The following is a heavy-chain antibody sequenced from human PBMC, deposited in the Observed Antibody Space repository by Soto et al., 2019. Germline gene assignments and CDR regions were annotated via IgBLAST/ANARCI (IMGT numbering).Heavy chain of an antibody. V-gene: IGHV4-30-4*01. CDR2: IYYSGRT. D-gene: IGHD4-4*01. CDR3: ATYHYSNFHYFDY. J-gene: IGHJ4*02. CDR1: GGSISSGVFY. Sequence: PSETLSLTCTVSGGSISSGVFYWSWIRQPPGKGLEWIAYIYYSGRTYYNPSLKSRVTISLDTSRSQFSLQLSSVTAADTAVYYCATYHYSNFHYFDYWGQGTLVTVSS.